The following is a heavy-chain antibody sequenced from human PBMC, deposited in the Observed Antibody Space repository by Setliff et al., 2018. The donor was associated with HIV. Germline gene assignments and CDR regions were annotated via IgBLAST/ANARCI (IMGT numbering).Heavy chain of an antibody. D-gene: IGHD2-15*01. Sequence: KASGYTFINNYIHWVRQAPGQGLEWMGLINPTGDITFYPQKFQARVTMTRDTSTSTVYLELRSLRSEDTAVYYCARGSGGYCSGGSCYFGFGLALWGQGTTVTVSS. CDR3: ARGSGGYCSGGSCYFGFGLAL. V-gene: IGHV1-46*01. CDR2: INPTGDIT. J-gene: IGHJ6*02. CDR1: GYTFINNY.